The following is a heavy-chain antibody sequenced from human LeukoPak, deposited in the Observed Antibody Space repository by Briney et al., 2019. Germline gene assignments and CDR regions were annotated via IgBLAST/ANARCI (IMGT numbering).Heavy chain of an antibody. CDR3: ARDVGRSYDLDY. CDR2: ISAYNGNT. J-gene: IGHJ4*02. CDR1: GYTFTIYG. Sequence: ASVKVSFKSSGYTFTIYGNSWVRQAPGQGLEWMGWISAYNGNTDYAQSLQGRVTITIDTSTSTVYMELRSLRSDDTAVYYCARDVGRSYDLDYWGQGTLVTVSS. D-gene: IGHD3-16*01. V-gene: IGHV1-18*01.